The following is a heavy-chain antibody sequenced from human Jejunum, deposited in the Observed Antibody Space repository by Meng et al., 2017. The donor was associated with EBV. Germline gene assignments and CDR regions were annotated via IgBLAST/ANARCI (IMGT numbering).Heavy chain of an antibody. CDR1: GASVTSATYY. V-gene: IGHV4-61*01. D-gene: IGHD3-10*02. CDR3: AYYLRGRGGVGS. J-gene: IGHJ4*02. CDR2: IYNGGSP. Sequence: QAQLQGWGSGLVKPSEPLPLPCIVFGASVTSATYYWSWIRQPPGKGLEWIGYIYNGGSPNYIPSLRTRVTISLDTSKNQFPLKWSFVTAADTAMYYCAYYLRGRGGVGSWGQGTLVTVSS.